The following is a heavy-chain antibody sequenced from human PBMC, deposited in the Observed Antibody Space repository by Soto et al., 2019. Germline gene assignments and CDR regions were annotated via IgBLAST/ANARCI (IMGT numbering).Heavy chain of an antibody. Sequence: GGSLRLSCAASGFTFSSYSMNWVRQAPGKGLEWVSSISSSSSYIYYADSVKGRFTISRDNAKNSLYLQMNSLRAEDTAVYYFARDKEEIVAQKGYYYYYMDVWGKGTTVTVSS. V-gene: IGHV3-21*01. D-gene: IGHD5-12*01. CDR3: ARDKEEIVAQKGYYYYYMDV. CDR1: GFTFSSYS. CDR2: ISSSSSYI. J-gene: IGHJ6*03.